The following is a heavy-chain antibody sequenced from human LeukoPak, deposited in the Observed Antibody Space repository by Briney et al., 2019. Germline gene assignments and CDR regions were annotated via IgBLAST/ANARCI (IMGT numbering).Heavy chain of an antibody. Sequence: SETLSLTCSVSGASVSNHYCTWIRQPPGKRLEWIGYAYYSGSTKYNASLKSRGTISVDTSKNQFSLRLNSVTAADTAVYYCAISYGGYGLESWGQGTLVIVSS. D-gene: IGHD5-18*01. V-gene: IGHV4-59*02. J-gene: IGHJ5*02. CDR3: AISYGGYGLES. CDR1: GASVSNHY. CDR2: AYYSGST.